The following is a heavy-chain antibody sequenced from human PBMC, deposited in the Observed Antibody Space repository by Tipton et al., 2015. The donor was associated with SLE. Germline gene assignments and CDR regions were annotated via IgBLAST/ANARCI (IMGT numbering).Heavy chain of an antibody. V-gene: IGHV3-23*01. J-gene: IGHJ4*02. D-gene: IGHD6-6*01. CDR2: ITGSGSST. CDR3: TKNTYSSSSGGYFDY. Sequence: GSLRLSCAASGFTFNNNWMTWVRQAPGKGLEWVSSITGSGSSTYYADSVKGRFTISRDNSKNTLYLQMNSLRAEDTAVYYCTKNTYSSSSGGYFDYWGQGTLVTVSS. CDR1: GFTFNNNW.